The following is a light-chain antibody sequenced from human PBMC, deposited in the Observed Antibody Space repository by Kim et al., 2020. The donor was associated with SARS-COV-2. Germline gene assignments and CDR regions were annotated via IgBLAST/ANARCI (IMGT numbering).Light chain of an antibody. V-gene: IGLV3-19*01. J-gene: IGLJ2*01. CDR1: SLRSYY. CDR2: GKN. CDR3: NSRDSNGNVV. Sequence: SSELTQDPAVSVALGQTVRITCQGDSLRSYYATWYQQKPGQAPILVIYGKNNRPSGIPDRFSGSSSGNTASLTITGTQAGDEADYYCNSRDSNGNVVFG.